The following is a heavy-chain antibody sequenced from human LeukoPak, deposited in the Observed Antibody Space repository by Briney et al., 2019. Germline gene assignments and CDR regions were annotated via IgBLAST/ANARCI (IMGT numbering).Heavy chain of an antibody. CDR3: ARDVVGSLDY. Sequence: GGSLRLSCAASGFTFSSYWMAWVRQAPGKGLEWVANIKGDESARHQADSVKGRFTISRDNTRNSLYLQMTNLRGDDTAVYYCARDVVGSLDYWGQGTLVAVSS. J-gene: IGHJ4*02. CDR2: IKGDESAR. V-gene: IGHV3-7*01. CDR1: GFTFSSYW. D-gene: IGHD1-26*01.